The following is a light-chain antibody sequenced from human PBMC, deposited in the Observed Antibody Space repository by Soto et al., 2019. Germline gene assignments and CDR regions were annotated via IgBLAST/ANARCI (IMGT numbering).Light chain of an antibody. Sequence: QSALTQPASVSGSPGQSITISCTGTSSDVGGYNFVSWYQQHPGKAPKLMIYEVTNRPSGVSNRFSGSKSCNTASLTISGLRDEDEADYYCSSYASSRDVFFGGGTKLTVL. J-gene: IGLJ2*01. CDR1: SSDVGGYNF. CDR3: SSYASSRDVF. CDR2: EVT. V-gene: IGLV2-14*01.